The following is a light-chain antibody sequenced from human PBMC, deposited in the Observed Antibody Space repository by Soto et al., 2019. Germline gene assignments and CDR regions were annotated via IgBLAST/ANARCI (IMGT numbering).Light chain of an antibody. CDR1: SSDVGGYNY. V-gene: IGLV2-14*01. CDR2: AVS. Sequence: QSALTQPASVSGSHGQSITISCTGTSSDVGGYNYVSWYQQHPGRAPKLMIYAVSNRPSGVSNRFSGSKSGNTASLTISGLQAEDEADYYCSSYTSSSTRVFGGGTKLTVL. CDR3: SSYTSSSTRV. J-gene: IGLJ2*01.